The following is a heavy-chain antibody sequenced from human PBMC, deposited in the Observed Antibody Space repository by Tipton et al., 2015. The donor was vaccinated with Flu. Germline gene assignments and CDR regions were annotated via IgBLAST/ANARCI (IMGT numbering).Heavy chain of an antibody. CDR2: INHSGST. D-gene: IGHD6-19*01. V-gene: IGHV4-34*01. CDR3: ARGRGAARLMTRIAVAGSFDY. Sequence: LVQSSETLSLTCAVYGGSFSGYYWSWLLQPPGKGVEWFGEINHSGSTNFNPSLKSRVTISVDTSMNQFSLKLSSVTAADTAVNYCARGRGAARLMTRIAVAGSFDYWGQGKLVTVST. CDR1: GGSFSGYY. J-gene: IGHJ4*02.